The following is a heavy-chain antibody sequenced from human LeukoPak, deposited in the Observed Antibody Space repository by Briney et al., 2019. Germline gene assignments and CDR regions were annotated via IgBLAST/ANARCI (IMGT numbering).Heavy chain of an antibody. CDR3: ARTELLGLSVDY. CDR2: INHSGST. D-gene: IGHD1-26*01. V-gene: IGHV4-34*01. J-gene: IGHJ4*02. CDR1: GGSFSGYY. Sequence: SETLSLTCAVYGGSFSGYYWTWIRQPPGKGLEWIGEINHSGSTNYNPSLKSRVTISVDTSKNQFSLKLSSVTAADTAVYYCARTELLGLSVDYWGQGTLVTVSS.